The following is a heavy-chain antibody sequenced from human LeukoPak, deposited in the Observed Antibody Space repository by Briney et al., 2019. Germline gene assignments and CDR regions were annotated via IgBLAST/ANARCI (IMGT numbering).Heavy chain of an antibody. CDR3: AKDAERGFDYSNSLDK. CDR2: IWNDGSSQ. CDR1: KFTFSHYG. Sequence: GSLRLSCAASKFTFSHYGMHWVRQAPGKGLEWVAVIWNDGSSQYYADSVKGRFTVSRDNSQKTLYLQMNGLRPEDTAVYYCAKDAERGFDYSNSLDKWGQGTLVTVSS. J-gene: IGHJ4*02. V-gene: IGHV3-33*06. D-gene: IGHD4-11*01.